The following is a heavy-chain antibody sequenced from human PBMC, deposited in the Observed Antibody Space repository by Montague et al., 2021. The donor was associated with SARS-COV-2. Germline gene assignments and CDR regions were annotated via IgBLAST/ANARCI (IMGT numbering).Heavy chain of an antibody. J-gene: IGHJ4*02. D-gene: IGHD3-10*01. CDR2: VSDTGGGT. Sequence: SLRLSCAASGFTFKNYAMGWVRQAPGKGLGWVSAVSDTGGGTYYADSVKGRFTISRDNGRNSVHLQMNSLRAEDTALYYCAKDDGSGNYYNGLYENWGQGTRVTVSS. CDR1: GFTFKNYA. CDR3: AKDDGSGNYYNGLYEN. V-gene: IGHV3-23*01.